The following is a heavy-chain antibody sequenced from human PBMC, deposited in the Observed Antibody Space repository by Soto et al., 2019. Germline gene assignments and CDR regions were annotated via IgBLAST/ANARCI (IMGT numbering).Heavy chain of an antibody. V-gene: IGHV3-74*01. CDR1: GFTFSSYY. CDR3: ARGFYGDPPALDY. D-gene: IGHD4-17*01. CDR2: IKTDGSFS. J-gene: IGHJ4*02. Sequence: EVQLVESGGGLVQPGGSVRLSCAASGFTFSSYYMHWVRQAPGKGLVWISRIKTDGSFSSYADSVKGRFTISRDNARNTLFLQMNSLSDDDTAVYYCARGFYGDPPALDYWGQGTLVSVSS.